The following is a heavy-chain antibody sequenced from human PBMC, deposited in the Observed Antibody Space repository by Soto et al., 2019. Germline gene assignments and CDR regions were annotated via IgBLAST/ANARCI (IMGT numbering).Heavy chain of an antibody. CDR2: IYYSGST. D-gene: IGHD3-22*01. CDR1: GGSISSYY. CDR3: VRYYDSSGVRNWFDP. J-gene: IGHJ5*02. Sequence: PSGTMSLTCTVSGGSISSYYWSWIRPPPGKGLEWIGYIYYSGSTNYNPSLKSRVTISVDTSKNQFSLKLSSVTAADTAVYYCVRYYDSSGVRNWFDPWGQGTLVTVSS. V-gene: IGHV4-59*01.